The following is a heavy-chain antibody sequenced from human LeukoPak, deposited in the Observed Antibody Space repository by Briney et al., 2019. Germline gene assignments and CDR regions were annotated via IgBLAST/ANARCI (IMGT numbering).Heavy chain of an antibody. CDR2: IGTHNDNT. J-gene: IGHJ4*02. V-gene: IGHV1-18*01. D-gene: IGHD4-17*01. Sequence: ASVTLSFTTSGYTFTIYGVSWERQAPGQGLERMGWIGTHNDNTNYSQKFQGRVIITTETSTSTDYMELMSLRSAATAVFYFCRDGGEGGVYFDYWGQGTLVIVSS. CDR3: CRDGGEGGVYFDY. CDR1: GYTFTIYG.